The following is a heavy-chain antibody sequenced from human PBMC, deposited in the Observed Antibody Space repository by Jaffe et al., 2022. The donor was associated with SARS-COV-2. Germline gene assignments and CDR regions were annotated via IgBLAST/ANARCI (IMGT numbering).Heavy chain of an antibody. Sequence: EVQLVESGGGLVKPGGSLRLSCAASGFTFSSYSMNWVRQAPGKGLEWVSSISSSSSYIYYADSVKGRFTISRDNAKNSLYLQMNSLRAEDTAVYYCARENLEWLPFFDYWGQGTLVTVSS. J-gene: IGHJ4*02. CDR1: GFTFSSYS. CDR2: ISSSSSYI. CDR3: ARENLEWLPFFDY. D-gene: IGHD3-3*01. V-gene: IGHV3-21*01.